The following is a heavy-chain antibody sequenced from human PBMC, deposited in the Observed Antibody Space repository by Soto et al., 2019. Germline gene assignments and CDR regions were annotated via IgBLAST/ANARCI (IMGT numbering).Heavy chain of an antibody. Sequence: GGSLRLSCAASGFTFSSYSMNWVRQAPGKGLEWVSSISSSSSYIYYADSVKGRFTISRDNAKNSLYLQMNSLRGEDTAVYYCVTGHWNYFDYWGQGTLVTVSS. CDR3: VTGHWNYFDY. CDR1: GFTFSSYS. CDR2: ISSSSSYI. J-gene: IGHJ4*02. V-gene: IGHV3-21*01. D-gene: IGHD3-3*01.